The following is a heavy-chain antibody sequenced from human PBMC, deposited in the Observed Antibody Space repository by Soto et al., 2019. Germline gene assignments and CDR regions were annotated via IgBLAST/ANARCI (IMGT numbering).Heavy chain of an antibody. J-gene: IGHJ5*02. CDR1: GGSISSGGYY. CDR3: ARDTYSGYDLELNKWFDP. CDR2: IYYSGST. Sequence: SETLSLTCTVSGGSISSGGYYWGWIRQHPGKGLEWIGYIYYSGSTYYNPSLKSRVTISVDTSKNQFSLKLSSVTAADTAVYYCARDTYSGYDLELNKWFDPWGQGTLVTVSS. V-gene: IGHV4-31*03. D-gene: IGHD5-12*01.